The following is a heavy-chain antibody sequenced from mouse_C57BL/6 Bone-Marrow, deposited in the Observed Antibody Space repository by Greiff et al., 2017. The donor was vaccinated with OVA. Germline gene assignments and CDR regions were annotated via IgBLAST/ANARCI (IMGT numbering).Heavy chain of an antibody. CDR1: GFTFNTYA. V-gene: IGHV10-3*01. D-gene: IGHD1-1*01. J-gene: IGHJ1*03. Sequence: EVMLVESGGGLVQPKGSLKLSCAASGFTFNTYAMHWVRQAPGKGLEWVARIRSKSSNYATYYADSVKDRFTISRDDSQSMLYLQMNNLKTEDTAMYYCVRERGYYGGWYFDVWGTGTTVTVSS. CDR3: VRERGYYGGWYFDV. CDR2: IRSKSSNYAT.